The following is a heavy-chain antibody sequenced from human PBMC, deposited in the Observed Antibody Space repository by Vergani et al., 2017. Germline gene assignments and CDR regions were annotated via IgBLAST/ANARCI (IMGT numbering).Heavy chain of an antibody. J-gene: IGHJ6*03. CDR1: GGSISSGGYY. V-gene: IGHV4-31*03. D-gene: IGHD6-6*01. CDR2: IYYSGSN. CDR3: AGGSSSGGYYYYYMDV. Sequence: QVQLQESGPGLVKPSQTLSLTCTVSGGSISSGGYYWSWIRQHPGKGLEWIGYIYYSGSNYYNPSLKSRVTISVDTSKNQFSLKLSSVTAADTAVYYCAGGSSSGGYYYYYMDVWGKGTTVTVSS.